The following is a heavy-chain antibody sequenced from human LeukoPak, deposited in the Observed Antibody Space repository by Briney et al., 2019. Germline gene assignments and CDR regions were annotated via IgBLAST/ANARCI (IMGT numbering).Heavy chain of an antibody. CDR3: PVEMATTPDAFDI. CDR2: ISYDGSNK. D-gene: IGHD5-24*01. J-gene: IGHJ3*02. Sequence: QSGGSLRLSCAASGFTFSSYAMHWVRQAPGKGLEWVAVISYDGSNKYYADSVKGRFTISRDNSKNTLYLQMNSLRAEDSAVYYCPVEMATTPDAFDIWGQGTMVTVSS. CDR1: GFTFSSYA. V-gene: IGHV3-30-3*01.